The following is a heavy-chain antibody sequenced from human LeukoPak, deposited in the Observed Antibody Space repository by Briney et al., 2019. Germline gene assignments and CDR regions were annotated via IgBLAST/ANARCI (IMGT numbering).Heavy chain of an antibody. Sequence: PSETLSLTCAVYGGSFSGYYWSWIRQPPGKGLEWIGEINHSGSTNYNPSLKSRVTISVDTSKNQFSLKLSSVTAADTAVYYCARERYSSGWWHFDYWGQGTLVTVSS. V-gene: IGHV4-34*01. D-gene: IGHD6-19*01. CDR3: ARERYSSGWWHFDY. CDR2: INHSGST. J-gene: IGHJ4*02. CDR1: GGSFSGYY.